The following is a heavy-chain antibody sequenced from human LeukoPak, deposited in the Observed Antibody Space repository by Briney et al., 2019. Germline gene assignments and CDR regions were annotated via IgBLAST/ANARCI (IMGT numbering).Heavy chain of an antibody. D-gene: IGHD3-16*01. V-gene: IGHV3-33*01. CDR1: GFTFSSYG. CDR3: ARDYVRGNAAFDI. Sequence: GGSLRLSCAASGFTFSSYGMHWVRQAPGKGLEWVAVIWYDGSNKYYADSLKGRFTISRDNSKNTLYLQMNSLRAEDTAVYYCARDYVRGNAAFDIWGQGTMVTVSS. J-gene: IGHJ3*02. CDR2: IWYDGSNK.